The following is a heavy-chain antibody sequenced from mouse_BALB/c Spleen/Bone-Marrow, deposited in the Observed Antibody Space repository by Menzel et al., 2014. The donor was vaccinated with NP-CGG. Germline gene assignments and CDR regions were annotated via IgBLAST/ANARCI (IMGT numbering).Heavy chain of an antibody. Sequence: VQLKQSGGGLVQPGGSRKLSCAASGFTFSDYGMAWVRQAPGKGPGWVAFISNLAYSIYYADTVTGRFTISRENAKNTLYLEMSSLRSEDTAMYYCARDQVYYYGSSYGYFDVWGAGTTVTVSS. V-gene: IGHV5-15*02. CDR2: ISNLAYSI. J-gene: IGHJ1*01. CDR1: GFTFSDYG. CDR3: ARDQVYYYGSSYGYFDV. D-gene: IGHD1-1*01.